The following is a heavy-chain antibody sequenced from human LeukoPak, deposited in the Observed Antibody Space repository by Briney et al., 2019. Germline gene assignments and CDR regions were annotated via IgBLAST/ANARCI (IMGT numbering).Heavy chain of an antibody. CDR2: ISSSGTAI. CDR3: ARDMEPDAFDI. Sequence: GGSLRLSCAASGFTFSSYEMNWVRQAPGKGLEWVSYISSSGTAIYYADSVKGRFTISRDTAKNSLYLQMNSLRAEDTALYYCARDMEPDAFDIWGQETMVTVSS. D-gene: IGHD1-1*01. J-gene: IGHJ3*02. CDR1: GFTFSSYE. V-gene: IGHV3-48*03.